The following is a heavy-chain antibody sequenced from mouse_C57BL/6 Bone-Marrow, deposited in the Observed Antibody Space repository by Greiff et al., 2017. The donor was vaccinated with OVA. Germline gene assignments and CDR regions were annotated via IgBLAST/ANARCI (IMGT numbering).Heavy chain of an antibody. CDR3: ARDSSGGAY. CDR1: GYSITSGYY. Sequence: ESGPGLVKPSQSLSLTCSVTGYSITSGYYWNWIRQFPGNKLEWMGYISYDGSNNYNPSLKNRISITRDTSKNQFFLKLNSVTTEDTATYYCARDSSGGAYWGQGTLVTVSA. J-gene: IGHJ3*01. CDR2: ISYDGSN. D-gene: IGHD3-2*02. V-gene: IGHV3-6*01.